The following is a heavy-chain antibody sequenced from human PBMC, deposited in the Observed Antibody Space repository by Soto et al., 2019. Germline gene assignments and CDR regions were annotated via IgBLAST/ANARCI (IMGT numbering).Heavy chain of an antibody. Sequence: GGSPILSWAASGFPFSDYRMSWVRQSPGEGLEWVALVSVGAGGTYYADAVKGRFTASRDNSKNMFYLQLSNLKAEDTAVYYCTWRIFDKWGPATLVTGSS. D-gene: IGHD5-12*01. CDR3: TWRIFDK. CDR2: VSVGAGGT. J-gene: IGHJ4*02. CDR1: GFPFSDYR. V-gene: IGHV3-23*01.